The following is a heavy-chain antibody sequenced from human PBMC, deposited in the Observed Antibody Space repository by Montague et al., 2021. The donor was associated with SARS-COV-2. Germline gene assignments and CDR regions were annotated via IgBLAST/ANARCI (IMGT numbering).Heavy chain of an antibody. Sequence: SETLSLTCAVSGGSFSRYYWSWIRQPPGKGLEWIGEISQSGNTKYNPSLQSRVSISLDTSRNQSSLKVSSVTAADTAIYYCARLGDGIVPSPILGLGPYYSFYYMDVWGKGTTVTVSS. CDR1: GGSFSRYY. J-gene: IGHJ6*03. CDR3: ARLGDGIVPSPILGLGPYYSFYYMDV. V-gene: IGHV4-34*01. CDR2: ISQSGNT. D-gene: IGHD2-2*02.